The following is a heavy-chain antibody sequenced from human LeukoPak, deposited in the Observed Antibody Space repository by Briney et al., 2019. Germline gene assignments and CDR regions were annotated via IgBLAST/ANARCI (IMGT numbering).Heavy chain of an antibody. V-gene: IGHV3-73*01. CDR1: GFTFSGSA. Sequence: GGSLRLSCAASGFTFSGSAMHWVRQASGKGLEWVGRIRSKANSYATAYAASVKGRLTISRDDSKNTAYLQMNSLKTEDTAVYYCTRLRPLMDVWGKGTTVTVSS. CDR3: TRLRPLMDV. CDR2: IRSKANSYAT. J-gene: IGHJ6*03.